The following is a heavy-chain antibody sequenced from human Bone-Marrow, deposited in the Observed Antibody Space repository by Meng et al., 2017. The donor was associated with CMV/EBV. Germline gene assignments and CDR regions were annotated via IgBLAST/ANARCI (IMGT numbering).Heavy chain of an antibody. CDR2: ISYDGSNK. CDR1: GFTFSSYA. Sequence: GGSLRLSCAASGFTFSSYAMHWVRQAPGKGLEWVAVISYDGSNKYYADSVKGRFTISRDNSKNTLYLQMNSLRAEDTAVYYCARVLVPAAIYYYYGMDVWGQGTTVTVSS. J-gene: IGHJ6*02. V-gene: IGHV3-30*04. CDR3: ARVLVPAAIYYYYGMDV. D-gene: IGHD2-2*02.